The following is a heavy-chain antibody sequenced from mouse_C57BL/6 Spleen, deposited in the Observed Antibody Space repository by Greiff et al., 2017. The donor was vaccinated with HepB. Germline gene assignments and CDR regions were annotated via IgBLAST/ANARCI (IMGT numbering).Heavy chain of an antibody. Sequence: VQLQQSGAELVKPGASVKISCKASGYAFSSYWMNWVKQRPGQGLEWIGQLYPGDGDTNYNGKFTGKATLTADKSSSTADMQLSSLTSEDSAVYFWAKGTTVVPPFAYWSQGTLVTVAA. CDR3: AKGTTVVPPFAY. D-gene: IGHD1-1*01. V-gene: IGHV1-80*01. J-gene: IGHJ3*01. CDR2: LYPGDGDT. CDR1: GYAFSSYW.